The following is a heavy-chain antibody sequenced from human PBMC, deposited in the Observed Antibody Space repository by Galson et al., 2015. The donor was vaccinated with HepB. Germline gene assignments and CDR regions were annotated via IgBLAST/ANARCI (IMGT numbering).Heavy chain of an antibody. CDR2: INLDGSDR. D-gene: IGHD7-27*01. Sequence: LRLSCAASGFTFNTYWMAWVRQAPGKGLEWVANINLDGSDRYYVDSVKGRFTVSRDNAKNSLYLQMDRLRVEDTAVYYCARGILGSWGQGTLVTVSS. J-gene: IGHJ5*02. CDR1: GFTFNTYW. V-gene: IGHV3-7*01. CDR3: ARGILGS.